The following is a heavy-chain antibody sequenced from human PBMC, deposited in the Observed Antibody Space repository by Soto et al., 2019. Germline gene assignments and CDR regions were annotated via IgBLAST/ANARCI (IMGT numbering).Heavy chain of an antibody. Sequence: EVQLVESGGGLVQPGGSLRLSCAVSGFTVSSSYMSWVRQAPGKGLEWVSVLYNGGETHYADSVKGRFIISRDDSKNTLYLQMNSLSGDDTAVYYCARDSYSKDWGQGTLVTVSS. V-gene: IGHV3-66*01. CDR1: GFTVSSSY. D-gene: IGHD4-4*01. CDR2: LYNGGET. CDR3: ARDSYSKD. J-gene: IGHJ4*02.